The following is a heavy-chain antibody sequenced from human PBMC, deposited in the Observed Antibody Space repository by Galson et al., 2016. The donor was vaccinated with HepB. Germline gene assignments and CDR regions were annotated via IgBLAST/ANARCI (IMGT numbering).Heavy chain of an antibody. CDR2: MWADGVKK. Sequence: PLRLSCAASGFTFSSYGMHWVRQAPGKGLEWVAVMWADGVKKYCADSVKGRFTFSRDNSKNTLYLQMTSLRAEDTAVYYCASGIAVTTSNSFWYFDLWGRGTLVTVSS. D-gene: IGHD3-10*01. CDR1: GFTFSSYG. CDR3: ASGIAVTTSNSFWYFDL. V-gene: IGHV3-33*01. J-gene: IGHJ2*01.